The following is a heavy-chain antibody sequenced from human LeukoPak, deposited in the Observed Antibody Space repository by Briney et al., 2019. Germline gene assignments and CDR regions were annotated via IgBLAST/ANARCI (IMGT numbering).Heavy chain of an antibody. D-gene: IGHD3-16*01. V-gene: IGHV3-72*01. CDR2: TRNKANSYST. CDR1: GFTFSSYG. J-gene: IGHJ4*02. CDR3: ARGKNSFDY. Sequence: PGRSLRLSCAASGFTFSSYGMHWVRQAPGKGLEWVGRTRNKANSYSTEYAASVKGRFTISRDDSKNSLYLQMSSLKTEDTAVYYCARGKNSFDYWGQGTLVTVSS.